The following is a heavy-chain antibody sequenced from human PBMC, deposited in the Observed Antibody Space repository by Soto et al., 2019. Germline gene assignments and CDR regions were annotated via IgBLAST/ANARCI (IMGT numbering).Heavy chain of an antibody. D-gene: IGHD6-13*01. CDR1: GGSFSGYY. CDR2: INHSGST. CDR3: ARGAKLLRMQQLLRRGWTFDP. V-gene: IGHV4-34*01. Sequence: PSETLSLTCAVYGGSFSGYYWSWIRQPPGKGLEWIGEINHSGSTNYNPSLKSRVTISVDTSKNQFSLKLSSVTAADTAVYYCARGAKLLRMQQLLRRGWTFDPWGQGTLVTVSS. J-gene: IGHJ5*02.